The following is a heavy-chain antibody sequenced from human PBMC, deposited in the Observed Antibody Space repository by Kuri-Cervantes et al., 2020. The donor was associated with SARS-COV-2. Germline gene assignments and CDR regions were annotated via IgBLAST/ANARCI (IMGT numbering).Heavy chain of an antibody. CDR1: GFTFSSYG. CDR2: ISYDGSNK. J-gene: IGHJ6*02. V-gene: IGHV3-30*03. Sequence: GGSLRLSCAASGFTFSSYGMHWVRQAPGKGLEWVAVISYDGSNKYYADSVKGRFTISRDNSKNTLYLQMNSLRAEDTAVYYCARSPRCSTTSCYYGMDVWGPGTTVTVSS. CDR3: ARSPRCSTTSCYYGMDV. D-gene: IGHD2-2*01.